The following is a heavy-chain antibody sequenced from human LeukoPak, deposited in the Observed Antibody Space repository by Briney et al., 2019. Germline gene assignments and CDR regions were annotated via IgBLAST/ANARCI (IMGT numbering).Heavy chain of an antibody. V-gene: IGHV4-4*07. J-gene: IGHJ4*02. Sequence: SETLSLTCTVSGGSISSYYWSWIRQPAGKGLEWIGRIYTSGSTNYNPSLKSRVTMSVDTSKNQFSLKLSSVTAADTAVYYCARWLAAAGWLGSDYWGQGTLVTVSS. CDR2: IYTSGST. CDR3: ARWLAAAGWLGSDY. CDR1: GGSISSYY. D-gene: IGHD6-13*01.